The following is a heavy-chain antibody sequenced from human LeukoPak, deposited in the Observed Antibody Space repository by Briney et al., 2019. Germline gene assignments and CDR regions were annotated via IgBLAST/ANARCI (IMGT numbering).Heavy chain of an antibody. CDR1: GYSFTTYW. V-gene: IGHV5-51*01. J-gene: IGHJ5*02. Sequence: GESLKISCKGFGYSFTTYWIGWVRQMPGKGREWMGIIYPGGSYTRYSPSFQGQVTISADQSTSTAYLQWSSLKASDTAIYYCACRKYYDTWSDPWGQGTLVTVSS. CDR2: IYPGGSYT. D-gene: IGHD3-3*01. CDR3: ACRKYYDTWSDP.